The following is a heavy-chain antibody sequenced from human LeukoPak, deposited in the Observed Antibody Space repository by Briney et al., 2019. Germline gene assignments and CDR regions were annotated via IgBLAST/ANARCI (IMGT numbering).Heavy chain of an antibody. CDR3: TTDYCSSTSCFTVDY. D-gene: IGHD2-2*01. V-gene: IGHV3-15*01. CDR2: IKSKTDGGTT. Sequence: GGSLRLSCAASGFTFSNAWMSWVRQAPGKGLECIGRIKSKTDGGTTDYAAPVKGRFTISRDGSKNTLYLQMNSLKTEDTAVYYCTTDYCSSTSCFTVDYWGQGTLVTVSS. CDR1: GFTFSNAW. J-gene: IGHJ4*02.